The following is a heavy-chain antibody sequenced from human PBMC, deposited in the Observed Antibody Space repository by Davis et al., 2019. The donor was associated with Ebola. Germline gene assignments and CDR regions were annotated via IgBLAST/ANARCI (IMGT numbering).Heavy chain of an antibody. D-gene: IGHD4-23*01. CDR2: INANNGAT. V-gene: IGHV1-2*02. J-gene: IGHJ3*02. CDR1: GYTFTDYF. Sequence: ASVKVSCKASGYTFTDYFIHWVRQAPGQGLEWMGWINANNGATRSAENFQGRVTMTRDTSISTAYMEVNTLRSDDTAVYYCVSGLGWELLRRNEAFDIWGRGTLVTVSS. CDR3: VSGLGWELLRRNEAFDI.